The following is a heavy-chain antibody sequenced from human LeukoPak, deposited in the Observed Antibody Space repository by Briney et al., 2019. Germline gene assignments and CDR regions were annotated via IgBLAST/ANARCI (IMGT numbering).Heavy chain of an antibody. CDR1: GLTFSSYW. Sequence: GGSLRLSCAASGLTFSSYWMSWVRQAPGKGLEWVANIKQDGSEKYYVDSVKGRFTISRDNAENTMFLQMNSLRAEDSAIYYCARDLAAWDVWGKGTTVTVSS. CDR2: IKQDGSEK. J-gene: IGHJ6*04. V-gene: IGHV3-7*01. CDR3: ARDLAAWDV.